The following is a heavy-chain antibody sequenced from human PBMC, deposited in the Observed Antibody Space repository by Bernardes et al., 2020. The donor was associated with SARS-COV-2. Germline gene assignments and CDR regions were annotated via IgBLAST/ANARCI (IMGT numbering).Heavy chain of an antibody. CDR1: GFNLRSYG. CDR3: ARGFHGSGSPLPNYYYAMDV. CDR2: VWYEGRNK. Sequence: SLRLSCEASGFNLRSYGVHWVRQAPGKGLEWVAVVWYEGRNKNYADSVKGRFTISRDNSKNTLYLQMNSLRAEDTAVYYCARGFHGSGSPLPNYYYAMDVWGQGTTVIVSS. J-gene: IGHJ6*02. V-gene: IGHV3-33*01. D-gene: IGHD3-10*01.